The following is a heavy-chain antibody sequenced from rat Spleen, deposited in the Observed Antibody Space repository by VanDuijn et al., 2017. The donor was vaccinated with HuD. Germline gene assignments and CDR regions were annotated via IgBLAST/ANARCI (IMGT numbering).Heavy chain of an antibody. CDR2: ISYDGSST. CDR1: GFTFSNYG. V-gene: IGHV5-29*01. J-gene: IGHJ4*01. CDR3: AKDMNYYSTYPFYVMGD. Sequence: EVQLVESGGGLIQPGRSLKLSCVASGFTFSNYGMAWVRQAPTKGLEWVATISYDGSSTYYRDSVKGRFTISRDNAENTVYLQMNSLRSEDTATYYCAKDMNYYSTYPFYVMGDWGQGASVTVSS. D-gene: IGHD1-2*01.